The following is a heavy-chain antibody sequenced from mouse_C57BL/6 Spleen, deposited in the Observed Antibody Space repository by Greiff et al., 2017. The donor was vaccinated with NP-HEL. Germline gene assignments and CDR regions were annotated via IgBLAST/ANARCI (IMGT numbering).Heavy chain of an antibody. D-gene: IGHD1-1*01. Sequence: VQLQQSGPELVKPGASVKISCKASGYTFTDYYMNWVKQSHGKSLEWIGDINPNNGGTSYNQKFKGKATLTVDKSSSTAYMELRSLTSEDSAVYYCASPYYYGSVWFAYWGQGTLVTVSA. J-gene: IGHJ3*01. CDR1: GYTFTDYY. CDR2: INPNNGGT. CDR3: ASPYYYGSVWFAY. V-gene: IGHV1-26*01.